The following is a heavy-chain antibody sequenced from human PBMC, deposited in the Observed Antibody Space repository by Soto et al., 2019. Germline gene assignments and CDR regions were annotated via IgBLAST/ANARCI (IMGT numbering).Heavy chain of an antibody. CDR3: AKDSISRNRIYDPFDI. J-gene: IGHJ3*02. V-gene: IGHV3-23*01. Sequence: EAQLLESGGGLVQPGGSLRLSCAASGFTFSNYAMSWVRQAPGKGLEWVSVIGGDGGSTYYADSVKGRFTVSRDNSKNTLYLQMDSPRADDTAVYYCAKDSISRNRIYDPFDIWGQGTVVSVSS. CDR2: IGGDGGST. D-gene: IGHD3-3*02. CDR1: GFTFSNYA.